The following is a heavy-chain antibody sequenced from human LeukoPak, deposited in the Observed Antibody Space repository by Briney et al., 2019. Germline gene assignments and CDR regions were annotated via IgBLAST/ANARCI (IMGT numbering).Heavy chain of an antibody. D-gene: IGHD5-24*01. J-gene: IGHJ4*02. CDR3: ARVGVEMATPIDY. V-gene: IGHV4-34*01. Sequence: SETLSLTCAVYGGSFSGYYWSWIRQPPGKGLEWIGEINHSGSTNYNPSLKSRVTISVDTSKNQFSLKLSSVTTADTAVYYCARVGVEMATPIDYWGQGTLVTVSS. CDR1: GGSFSGYY. CDR2: INHSGST.